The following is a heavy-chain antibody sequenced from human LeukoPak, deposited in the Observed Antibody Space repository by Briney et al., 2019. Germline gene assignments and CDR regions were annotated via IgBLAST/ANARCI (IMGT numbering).Heavy chain of an antibody. Sequence: SQTLSLTCAISGDSVSSNSAAWNWIRQSPSRGLEWLGRTYYRSKWYNDYAVSVKSRITINPDTSKNQFSLQLDSVTPEDAAVYYCCHSLSGRTGAFDIWGRGTVVTVSS. CDR1: GDSVSSNSAA. D-gene: IGHD2-21*01. J-gene: IGHJ3*02. CDR2: TYYRSKWYN. V-gene: IGHV6-1*01. CDR3: CHSLSGRTGAFDI.